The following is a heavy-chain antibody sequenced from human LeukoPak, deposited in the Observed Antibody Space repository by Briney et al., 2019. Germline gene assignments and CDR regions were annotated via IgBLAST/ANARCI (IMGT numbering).Heavy chain of an antibody. D-gene: IGHD6-13*01. V-gene: IGHV3-7*03. Sequence: GGSLRLSCAASGFIFGSYWMSWVRQVPGKGLEWVANIKQDGSETYYVDSVEGRFTISRDNAKNSLFLQMNSLRADDTALYYCARGVTSAWYLRYYFEYWGQGILVTVTS. CDR2: IKQDGSET. CDR1: GFIFGSYW. J-gene: IGHJ4*02. CDR3: ARGVTSAWYLRYYFEY.